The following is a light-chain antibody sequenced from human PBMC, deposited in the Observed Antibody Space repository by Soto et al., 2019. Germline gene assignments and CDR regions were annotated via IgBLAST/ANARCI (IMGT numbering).Light chain of an antibody. Sequence: EIQMTQSPSTLSASVGDRVTITCRASQSISSYLNWYQQKPGKAPKLLIYAASSLQSGVPSRFSGSGSGTDFTLTISSLQPEDFATYYCQQRWTFGQRTKA. V-gene: IGKV1-39*01. CDR3: QQRWT. CDR2: AAS. J-gene: IGKJ1*01. CDR1: QSISSY.